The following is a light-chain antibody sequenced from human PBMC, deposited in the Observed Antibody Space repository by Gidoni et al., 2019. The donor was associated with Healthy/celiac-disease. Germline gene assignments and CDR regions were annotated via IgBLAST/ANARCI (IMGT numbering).Light chain of an antibody. CDR3: CSYAGSSTSVV. Sequence: QSALTQPASVSGSPGQSITISCPGTSSDVGSYNLVSWYQQHPGKAPKLMIYDGIKRPSGVSNRFSGSKSGNTASLTISGLQAEDEADYYCCSYAGSSTSVVFGGGTKLTVL. J-gene: IGLJ2*01. CDR2: DGI. V-gene: IGLV2-23*01. CDR1: SSDVGSYNL.